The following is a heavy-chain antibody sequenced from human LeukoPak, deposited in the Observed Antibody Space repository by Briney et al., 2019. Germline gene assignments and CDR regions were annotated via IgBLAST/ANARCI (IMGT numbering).Heavy chain of an antibody. CDR3: ARDRGWQQFDY. CDR1: GFSVSINY. CDR2: IYSGGST. J-gene: IGHJ4*02. V-gene: IGHV3-66*01. Sequence: PGGSLRLSCAASGFSVSINYMSWVRQAPGTGLEWVSVIYSGGSTYYADSVKGRFTISRDNSMNTLYLQMNSLRAEDTAVYFCARDRGWQQFDYWGQGTLVTVSS. D-gene: IGHD5-24*01.